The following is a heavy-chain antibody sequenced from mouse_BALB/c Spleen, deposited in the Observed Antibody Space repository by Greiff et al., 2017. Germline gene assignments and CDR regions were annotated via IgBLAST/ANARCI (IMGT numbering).Heavy chain of an antibody. CDR1: GYTFPDYN. V-gene: IGHV1S29*02. Sequence: EVQLQQSGPELVKPGASVKISCKASGYTFPDYNMHWVKQSHGKSLEWIGYIYPYNGGTGYNQKFKSKATLTVDNSSSTAYMELRSLTSEDSAVYYCAREGTGFDYWGQGTTLTVSS. CDR3: AREGTGFDY. J-gene: IGHJ2*01. CDR2: IYPYNGGT. D-gene: IGHD4-1*01.